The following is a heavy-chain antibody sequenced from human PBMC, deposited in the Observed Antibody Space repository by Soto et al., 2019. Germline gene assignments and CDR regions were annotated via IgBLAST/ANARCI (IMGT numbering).Heavy chain of an antibody. Sequence: QVQLVQSGAEVKEPGASVKVSCKASGYTFSDYDINWVRQASGQGLEWMGWMNPRSGNTGYAQKFQSRVTITRSTSITTAYMELSSRTYEDTAVYYFARSPACGDGYTDIDYWGQGTRVTVSS. CDR3: ARSPACGDGYTDIDY. CDR1: GYTFSDYD. V-gene: IGHV1-8*01. D-gene: IGHD2-21*02. CDR2: MNPRSGNT. J-gene: IGHJ4*02.